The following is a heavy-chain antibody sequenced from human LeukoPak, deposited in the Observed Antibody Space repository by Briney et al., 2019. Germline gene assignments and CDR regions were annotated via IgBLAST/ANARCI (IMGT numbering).Heavy chain of an antibody. Sequence: GGSLRLSCAASGFTFSSYDMHWVRQATGKGLEWVSAIGTAGDTYYPGSVKGRSTISRDNSKNTLYLQMNSLRAEDTAVYYCARDPHGGSYAWGQGTLVTVSS. D-gene: IGHD1-26*01. CDR3: ARDPHGGSYA. CDR1: GFTFSSYD. V-gene: IGHV3-13*01. CDR2: IGTAGDT. J-gene: IGHJ5*02.